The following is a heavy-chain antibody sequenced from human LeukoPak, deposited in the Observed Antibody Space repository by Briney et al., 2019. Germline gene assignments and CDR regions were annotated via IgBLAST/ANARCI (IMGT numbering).Heavy chain of an antibody. CDR1: GLTLSTYA. V-gene: IGHV3-21*05. CDR3: ARVGRNYDSSGYYYDAFDI. D-gene: IGHD3-22*01. CDR2: ISSSSSYT. Sequence: GGSLRLSCSGSGLTLSTYAMHWVRQAPGKGLEWVSYISSSSSYTNYADSVKGRFTISRDNAKNSLYLQMNSLRAEDTAVYYCARVGRNYDSSGYYYDAFDIWGQGTMVTVSS. J-gene: IGHJ3*02.